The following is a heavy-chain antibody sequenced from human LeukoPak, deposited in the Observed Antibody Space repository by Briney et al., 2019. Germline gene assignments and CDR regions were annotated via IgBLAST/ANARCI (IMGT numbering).Heavy chain of an antibody. CDR3: TRDPIPYLVVAGKSDDY. D-gene: IGHD6-19*01. V-gene: IGHV3-53*01. J-gene: IGHJ4*02. CDR1: GLTVSSNY. CDR2: IYGDGST. Sequence: GGSLRLSYAASGLTVSSNYMSWVRQAPGGGLEWVSSIYGDGSTHHADSVKGRFTISRDVSKNTLNLQMNSLRAEDTAVYYCTRDPIPYLVVAGKSDDYWGQGTLVTVSS.